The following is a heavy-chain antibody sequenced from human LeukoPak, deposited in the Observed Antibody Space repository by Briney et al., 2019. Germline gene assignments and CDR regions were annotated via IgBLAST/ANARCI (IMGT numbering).Heavy chain of an antibody. Sequence: GGSLRLSCAASGFTVSSYWMSWVRQAPGKGLEWVANIKQGGSEKYYVDFVKGRFTISRDNAKNSLYLQMNSLRTEDTAVYYCAASSGYYFSHFDYWGQGTLVTVSS. D-gene: IGHD3-22*01. CDR1: GFTVSSYW. CDR2: IKQGGSEK. J-gene: IGHJ4*02. V-gene: IGHV3-7*05. CDR3: AASSGYYFSHFDY.